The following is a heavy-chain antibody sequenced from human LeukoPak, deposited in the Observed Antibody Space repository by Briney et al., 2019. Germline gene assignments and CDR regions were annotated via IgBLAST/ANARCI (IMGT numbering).Heavy chain of an antibody. D-gene: IGHD3-10*01. CDR3: ARDGLQRGIDHYHYYMDV. Sequence: GRSLRLSCAASGFTFSSYGMHWVRQAPGKGLEWMAVIWYDGSNKYYPDSVKGRFTISRDNFKNTLYLQMNSLRVEDTAVYYCARDGLQRGIDHYHYYMDVWGKGTTVTVSS. J-gene: IGHJ6*03. V-gene: IGHV3-33*01. CDR1: GFTFSSYG. CDR2: IWYDGSNK.